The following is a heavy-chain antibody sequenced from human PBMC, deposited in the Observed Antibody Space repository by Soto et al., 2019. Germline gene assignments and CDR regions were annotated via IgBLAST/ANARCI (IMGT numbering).Heavy chain of an antibody. V-gene: IGHV3-74*01. CDR2: INGNADNS. J-gene: IGHJ4*02. Sequence: EVQLAESGGGLVLTGGSLRLSCAASGFSFVSYWMHWVRQAPGEGLAWVSRINGNADNSDYADTVKGRFTISRDNAMNRLYLQMDSLRAADTGVYYCVRDFRGAVAGSEFDHWGQGTLVTVSS. CDR1: GFSFVSYW. CDR3: VRDFRGAVAGSEFDH. D-gene: IGHD6-19*01.